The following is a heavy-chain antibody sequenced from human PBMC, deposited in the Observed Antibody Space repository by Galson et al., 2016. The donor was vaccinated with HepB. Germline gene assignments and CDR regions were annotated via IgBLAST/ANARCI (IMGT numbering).Heavy chain of an antibody. V-gene: IGHV3-13*01. CDR3: VRGVAGCDY. Sequence: SMRPSCAASGFTFSRYDMHWVRQVAGKGLEWVSCIDIAGDTYYPDSVKGRFTISRENAKSTVYLQINSLRAEDTAVYYCVRGVAGCDYWGQGTLVTVSS. D-gene: IGHD6-19*01. J-gene: IGHJ4*02. CDR1: GFTFSRYD. CDR2: IDIAGDT.